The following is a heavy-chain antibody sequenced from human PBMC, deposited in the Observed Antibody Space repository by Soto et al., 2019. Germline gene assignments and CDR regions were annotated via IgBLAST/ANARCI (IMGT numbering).Heavy chain of an antibody. CDR3: ARDQGSGYLGGMDV. CDR1: GYSFSRYW. J-gene: IGHJ6*02. D-gene: IGHD3-22*01. Sequence: LGESLKISCKASGYSFSRYWFAWVRQMPGKGLEWMGIIYPGDSDTRYSPSFQGQVTISADKSISTAYLQWSSLKASDTAIYYCARDQGSGYLGGMDVWGQGTTVTVSS. V-gene: IGHV5-51*01. CDR2: IYPGDSDT.